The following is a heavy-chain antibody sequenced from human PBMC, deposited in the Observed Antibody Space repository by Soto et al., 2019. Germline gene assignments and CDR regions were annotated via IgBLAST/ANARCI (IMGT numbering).Heavy chain of an antibody. CDR1: GGSISSYY. D-gene: IGHD5-12*01. CDR2: IYYSGST. J-gene: IGHJ6*02. Sequence: SETLSLTCTVSGGSISSYYWSWIRQPPGKGLEWIGYIYYSGSTNYNPSLKSRVTISVDTSKNQFSLKLSSVTAADTAVYYCGRAGGGATPWDYYYGMDVWGQGTTVTVSS. V-gene: IGHV4-59*01. CDR3: GRAGGGATPWDYYYGMDV.